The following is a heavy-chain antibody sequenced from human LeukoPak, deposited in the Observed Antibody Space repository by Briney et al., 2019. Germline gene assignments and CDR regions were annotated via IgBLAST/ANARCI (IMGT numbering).Heavy chain of an antibody. CDR2: IYYSGST. D-gene: IGHD5-24*01. CDR3: ARGWRWLQSVY. V-gene: IGHV4-59*12. Sequence: SETLSLTCTVSGGSISSDYWSWIREPPGEGVEWIGYIYYSGSTNYNPSLKSRVTISVDTSKNQFSLKLSSVTAADTAVYYCARGWRWLQSVYWGQGTLLTVSS. CDR1: GGSISSDY. J-gene: IGHJ1*01.